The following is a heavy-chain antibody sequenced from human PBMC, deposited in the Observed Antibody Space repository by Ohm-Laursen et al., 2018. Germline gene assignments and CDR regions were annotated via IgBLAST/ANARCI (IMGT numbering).Heavy chain of an antibody. J-gene: IGHJ4*02. V-gene: IGHV3-11*01. Sequence: SLSLSCTASGSTFSNYDMSWVRKAPGKGLERVSYITSSGSTIYYADSVKGRFTISRDDAKNSLYLQMNSLRPEDTAVYYCARLLSGSSPEDYWGQGTLVTVSS. D-gene: IGHD1-26*01. CDR2: ITSSGSTI. CDR1: GSTFSNYD. CDR3: ARLLSGSSPEDY.